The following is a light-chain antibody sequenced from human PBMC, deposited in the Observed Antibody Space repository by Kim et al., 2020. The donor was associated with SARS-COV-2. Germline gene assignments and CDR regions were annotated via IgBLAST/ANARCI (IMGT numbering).Light chain of an antibody. J-gene: IGKJ5*01. V-gene: IGKV3-20*01. Sequence: SPGERATLSCRARQSVSSSYLAWYQQKAGQAPRLLIYGASSRATGIPDRFSGSGSGTDFTLTISRLEPEDFAVYYCQQYDSSPITFGQGTRLEIK. CDR1: QSVSSSY. CDR3: QQYDSSPIT. CDR2: GAS.